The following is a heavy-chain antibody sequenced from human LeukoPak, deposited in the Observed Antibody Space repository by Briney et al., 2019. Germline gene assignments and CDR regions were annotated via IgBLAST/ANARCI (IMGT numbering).Heavy chain of an antibody. J-gene: IGHJ4*02. CDR3: ARGTPYCTSASCYNY. Sequence: ASVKVSCTASGYTFSSFDINWVRQATGQGLEWMGWMNPNSGNTGYAQRFQGGVTMTRNTSISTAYMELTSLTSEDTAMYYCARGTPYCTSASCYNYWGQGTLVTVSS. CDR2: MNPNSGNT. V-gene: IGHV1-8*01. CDR1: GYTFSSFD. D-gene: IGHD2-2*02.